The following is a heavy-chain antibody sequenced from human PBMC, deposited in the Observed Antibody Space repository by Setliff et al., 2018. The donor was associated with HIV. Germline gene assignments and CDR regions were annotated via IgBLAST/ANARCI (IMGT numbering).Heavy chain of an antibody. D-gene: IGHD3-9*01. J-gene: IGHJ4*02. CDR2: MNPDSGNT. CDR3: ARSFDILTGDLDY. CDR1: GYTFTNYD. V-gene: IGHV1-8*02. Sequence: ASVKVSCKASGYTFTNYDIYWVRQTTGQGLEWMGWMNPDSGNTGYAQKFQGRVTMTRNTSISTAYMDLSSLRSEDAAVYYCARSFDILTGDLDYWGQGTLVTV.